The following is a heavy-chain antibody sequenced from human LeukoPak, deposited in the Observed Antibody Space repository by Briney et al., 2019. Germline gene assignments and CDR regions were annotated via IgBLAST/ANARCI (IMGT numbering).Heavy chain of an antibody. CDR3: AKGPGSLSGGFDS. V-gene: IGHV4-59*01. CDR2: IYYSGST. D-gene: IGHD3-10*01. J-gene: IGHJ4*02. CDR1: GGSISHYY. Sequence: PSETLSLTCAVSGGSISHYYWSWIRQPPEKGREYIGYIYYSGSTNYNPSLKSRVAISVDTSKNQFSLKLSSVTAADTAVYYCAKGPGSLSGGFDSWGQGTLVTVSS.